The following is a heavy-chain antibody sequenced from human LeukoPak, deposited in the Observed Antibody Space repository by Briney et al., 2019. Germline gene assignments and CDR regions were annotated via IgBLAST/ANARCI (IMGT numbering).Heavy chain of an antibody. CDR3: ARSDYGSSAAFDC. CDR2: IIYSGTT. D-gene: IGHD4-23*01. V-gene: IGHV4-39*01. J-gene: IGHJ4*02. Sequence: SETLSLTCTVSGGSISSNRYYWSWIRQPPGKGLEWIGTIIYSGTTYYNPSLKSRVTMSVDTSKNHFSLKLSSVTAADTAVYYCARSDYGSSAAFDCWGQGTLVTVSS. CDR1: GGSISSNRYY.